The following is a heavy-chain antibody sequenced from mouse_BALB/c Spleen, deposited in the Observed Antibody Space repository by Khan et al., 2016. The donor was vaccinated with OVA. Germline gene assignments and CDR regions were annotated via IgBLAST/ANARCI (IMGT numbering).Heavy chain of an antibody. CDR3: ARVYGGDFDY. CDR2: ISYSGNT. Sequence: EVQLQESGPGLVKPSQSLSLTCNVTGYSITSDYAWNWIRQFPGNKLEWMGYISYSGNTKYNPSLKSRISITRDTSKTQFFLQLNSVTIEDTATYYCARVYGGDFDYWGQGTTLTVSS. D-gene: IGHD1-1*01. J-gene: IGHJ2*01. V-gene: IGHV3-2*02. CDR1: GYSITSDYA.